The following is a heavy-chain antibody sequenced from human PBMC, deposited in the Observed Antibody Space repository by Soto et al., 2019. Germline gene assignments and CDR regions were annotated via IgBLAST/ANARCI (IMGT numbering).Heavy chain of an antibody. J-gene: IGHJ3*02. CDR3: ARDRSTIYAFDI. V-gene: IGHV3-66*01. Sequence: APGKGLEWVSGIYSVGSTYYADSVKGRFTISRDNSKNTLYLQMNSLRAEDTAVYYCARDRSTIYAFDIWGQGTMVTVSS. CDR2: IYSVGST. D-gene: IGHD3-3*01.